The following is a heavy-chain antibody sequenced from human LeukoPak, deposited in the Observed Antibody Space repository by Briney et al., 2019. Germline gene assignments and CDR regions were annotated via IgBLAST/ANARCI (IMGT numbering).Heavy chain of an antibody. CDR1: GFTFSSYA. D-gene: IGHD6-25*01. CDR3: ARDGTRWQRLARYYYYYMDV. CDR2: ISSNGGST. Sequence: GGSLRLSCAASGFTFSSYAMHWVRQAPGKGLECVSAISSNGGSTYYANSVKGRFTISRDNSKNTLYLQMGSLRAEDMAVYYCARDGTRWQRLARYYYYYMDVWGKGTTVTVSS. V-gene: IGHV3-64*01. J-gene: IGHJ6*03.